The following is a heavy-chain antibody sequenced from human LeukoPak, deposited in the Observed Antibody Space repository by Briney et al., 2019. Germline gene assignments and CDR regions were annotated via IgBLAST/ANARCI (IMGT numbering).Heavy chain of an antibody. J-gene: IGHJ5*02. V-gene: IGHV4-59*01. Sequence: PSETLSLTCTVSGASISSYYWSWIRQPPGKGLEWIGYIYYSGSTNYNPSLKSRVTISVDTSKNQFSLKLSSVTAADTAVYYCARVTRLYYYGSGSYFGDWFDPWGQGTLVTVSS. CDR1: GASISSYY. D-gene: IGHD3-10*01. CDR2: IYYSGST. CDR3: ARVTRLYYYGSGSYFGDWFDP.